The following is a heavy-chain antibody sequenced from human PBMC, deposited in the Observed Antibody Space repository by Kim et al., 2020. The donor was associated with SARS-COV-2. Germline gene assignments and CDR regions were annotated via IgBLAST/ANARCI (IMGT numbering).Heavy chain of an antibody. D-gene: IGHD6-19*01. J-gene: IGHJ6*02. V-gene: IGHV3-30*04. CDR1: GITFSSYA. CDR3: ARGRIAVAGYYYYYGMDV. Sequence: GGSLRLSCAASGITFSSYAMHWVRQAPGKGLEWVAVISYDGSNKYYADSVKGRFTISRDNSKNTLYLQMNSLRAEDTAVYYCARGRIAVAGYYYYYGMDVWGQGTTVTVSS. CDR2: ISYDGSNK.